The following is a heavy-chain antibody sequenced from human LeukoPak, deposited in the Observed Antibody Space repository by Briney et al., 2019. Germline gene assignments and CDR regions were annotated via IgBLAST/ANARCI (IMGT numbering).Heavy chain of an antibody. Sequence: SETLSLTCTVSGGSVTKYYWHWIRQAPGKGLEWIGFIYHTGITNYNPSLKSRVTISVDTSNNQFSMKLTSVTAADTAVYFCARDLFPINWFESWGQGTLVTVSS. J-gene: IGHJ5*01. CDR3: ARDLFPINWFES. V-gene: IGHV4-59*02. D-gene: IGHD2-2*02. CDR1: GGSVTKYY. CDR2: IYHTGIT.